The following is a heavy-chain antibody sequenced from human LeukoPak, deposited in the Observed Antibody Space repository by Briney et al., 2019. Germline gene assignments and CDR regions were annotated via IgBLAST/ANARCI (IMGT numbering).Heavy chain of an antibody. CDR3: ARGLIKFGSGESFDY. J-gene: IGHJ4*02. CDR2: IYYSGST. D-gene: IGHD3-10*01. V-gene: IGHV4-39*07. CDR1: GGSISSSSYY. Sequence: SETLSLTCTVSGGSISSSSYYWGWIRQPPGKGLEWIGSIYYSGSTYYNPSLKSRVTISVDTSKNQFSLKLSSVTAADTAVYYCARGLIKFGSGESFDYWGQGTLVTVSS.